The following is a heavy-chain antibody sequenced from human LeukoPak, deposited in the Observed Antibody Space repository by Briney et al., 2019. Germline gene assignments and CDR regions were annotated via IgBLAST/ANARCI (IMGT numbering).Heavy chain of an antibody. Sequence: SETLSLTCAVYGGSFSGYYWSWIRRPPGKGLEWIGEINHSGSTNYNPSLKSRVTISVDTSKNQFSLKLSSVTAADTAVYYCARSSKVGYCSGGSCWRWGQGTLVTVSS. CDR3: ARSSKVGYCSGGSCWR. J-gene: IGHJ4*02. CDR2: INHSGST. CDR1: GGSFSGYY. D-gene: IGHD2-15*01. V-gene: IGHV4-34*01.